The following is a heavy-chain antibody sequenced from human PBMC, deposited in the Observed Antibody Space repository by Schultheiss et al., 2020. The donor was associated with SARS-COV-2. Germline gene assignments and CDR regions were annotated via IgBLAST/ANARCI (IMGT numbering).Heavy chain of an antibody. Sequence: SQTLSLTCVISGDSVSSNDAAWNWIRQSPSRGLEWLGRTYYRSRWFNDYAVSVKSRITINADASKNQFSLQLNSVTPEDTAVYYCARDGSGPFDPWGQGTLVTVSS. V-gene: IGHV6-1*01. J-gene: IGHJ5*02. CDR1: GDSVSSNDAA. CDR2: TYYRSRWFN. CDR3: ARDGSGPFDP.